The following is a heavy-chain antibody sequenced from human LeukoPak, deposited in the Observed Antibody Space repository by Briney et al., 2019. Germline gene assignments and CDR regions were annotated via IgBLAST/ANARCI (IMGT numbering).Heavy chain of an antibody. Sequence: GGSLRLSCAASGFTFSSYWMSWVRQAPGKGLEWVANIKQDGSEKYYVDSVKGRFTISRDNAKNSLYLQMDSLRAEDTAVYYCARSNPKYDFWSGYPPFDNWFDPWGQGTLVTVSS. CDR3: ARSNPKYDFWSGYPPFDNWFDP. J-gene: IGHJ5*02. CDR1: GFTFSSYW. V-gene: IGHV3-7*01. CDR2: IKQDGSEK. D-gene: IGHD3-3*01.